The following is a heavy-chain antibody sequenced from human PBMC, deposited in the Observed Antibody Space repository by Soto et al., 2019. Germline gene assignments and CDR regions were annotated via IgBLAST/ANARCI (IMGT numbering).Heavy chain of an antibody. Sequence: GASVKVSCKASGYTFTSYDINWVRQATGQGLEWMGWMNFNCGNTGYAQKFQGRVTMTRNTSISTAYMELSSLISEDTAVYYCARTLYGDNVDYWGQGTLVTVSS. V-gene: IGHV1-8*01. CDR2: MNFNCGNT. D-gene: IGHD4-17*01. CDR3: ARTLYGDNVDY. CDR1: GYTFTSYD. J-gene: IGHJ4*02.